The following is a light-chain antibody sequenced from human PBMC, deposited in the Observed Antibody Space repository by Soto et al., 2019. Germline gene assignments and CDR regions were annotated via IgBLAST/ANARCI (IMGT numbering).Light chain of an antibody. CDR1: RGISSY. CDR3: QQLNSYPQT. CDR2: SAS. V-gene: IGKV1-9*01. Sequence: IQLTQSPSSLSASVGDRVTITFKASRGISSYLAWYQQKPGKPPKLLVYSASTLQSGVPSRFSGSGSGPDFTLTISSLQPEDSATYFCQQLNSYPQTFGQGTRLEIK. J-gene: IGKJ5*01.